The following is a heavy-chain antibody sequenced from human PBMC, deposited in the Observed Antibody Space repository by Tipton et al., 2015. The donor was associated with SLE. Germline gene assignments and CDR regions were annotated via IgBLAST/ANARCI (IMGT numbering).Heavy chain of an antibody. CDR2: IIPILGIA. CDR1: GGTFSSYA. V-gene: IGHV1-69*09. J-gene: IGHJ4*02. D-gene: IGHD3-22*01. CDR3: AIYYYDSSGYYAFDY. Sequence: QLVQSEAEVKKPGSSVKVSCKASGGTFSSYAISWVRQAPGQGLEWMGRIIPILGIANYAQKFQGRVTITADKSTSTAYMELSSLRSEDTAVYYCAIYYYDSSGYYAFDYWGQGTLATVSS.